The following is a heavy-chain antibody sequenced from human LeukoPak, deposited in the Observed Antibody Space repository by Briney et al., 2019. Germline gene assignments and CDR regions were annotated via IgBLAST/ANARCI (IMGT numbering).Heavy chain of an antibody. D-gene: IGHD4-11*01. J-gene: IGHJ4*02. CDR3: AREDHSNYNY. Sequence: GGSLRLSCAASGFTFSSYWMSWVRQAPGKGLEWVANIKQDGGETFYVDSVKGRFTISRDNAKNSLYLQMNSLRAEDTAVYYCAREDHSNYNYWGQGTLVTVSS. CDR1: GFTFSSYW. V-gene: IGHV3-7*01. CDR2: IKQDGGET.